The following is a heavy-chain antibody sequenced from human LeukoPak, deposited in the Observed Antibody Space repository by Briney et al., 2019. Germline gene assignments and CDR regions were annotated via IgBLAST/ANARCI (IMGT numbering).Heavy chain of an antibody. CDR1: GYTFTGYY. CDR3: ARAYSGYERSFDY. CDR2: INPNSGGT. Sequence: SSVKVSCKASGYTFTGYYMHRVRQAPGQGLEWMGWINPNSGGTNYAQKFQGRVTMTRDTSISTAYMELSRLRSDDTAVYYCARAYSGYERSFDYWGQGTLVTVSS. D-gene: IGHD5-12*01. J-gene: IGHJ4*02. V-gene: IGHV1-2*02.